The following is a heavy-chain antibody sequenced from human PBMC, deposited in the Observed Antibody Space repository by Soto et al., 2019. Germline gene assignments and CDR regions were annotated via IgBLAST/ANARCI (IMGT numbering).Heavy chain of an antibody. Sequence: SETLSLTCAVYGGSFSGYYWSWIRQPPGKGLEWIGEINHSGSTNYNPSLKSRVTISVDTSKNQFSLKLSSVTAADTAVYYCARTTYYYGMDVWRQRTTVTVSS. CDR3: ARTTYYYGMDV. D-gene: IGHD1-1*01. J-gene: IGHJ6*02. V-gene: IGHV4-34*01. CDR1: GGSFSGYY. CDR2: INHSGST.